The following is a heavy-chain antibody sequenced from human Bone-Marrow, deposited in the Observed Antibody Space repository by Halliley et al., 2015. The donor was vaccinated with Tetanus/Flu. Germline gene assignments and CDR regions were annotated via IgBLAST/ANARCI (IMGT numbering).Heavy chain of an antibody. CDR2: ISSRGSDT. V-gene: IGHV3-11*06. J-gene: IGHJ3*02. CDR1: GFTFSDYY. Sequence: TVSGFTFSDYYMTWIRQAPGKGLEWVSYISSRGSDTNYADSVKGRFTISRDNAKSSLYLEMRSLRAEDTAVYYCARDQRGTDTRNDAFDIWGQGTMVTVTS. CDR3: ARDQRGTDTRNDAFDI. D-gene: IGHD2-15*01.